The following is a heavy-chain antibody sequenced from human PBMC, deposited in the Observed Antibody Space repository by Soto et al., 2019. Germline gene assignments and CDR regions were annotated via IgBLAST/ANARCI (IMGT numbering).Heavy chain of an antibody. CDR3: AKDLRNFYYYGMDV. CDR1: GFTFSAYG. CDR2: ISHDGSNE. V-gene: IGHV3-30*18. J-gene: IGHJ6*02. Sequence: RRLSCVGSGFTFSAYGMHWVRQAPGKGLEWVAVISHDGSNEYYADSVKGRRTISRDNSKNTVNLQMNSLRADDTAVYYCAKDLRNFYYYGMDVWGRGTTVTVSS.